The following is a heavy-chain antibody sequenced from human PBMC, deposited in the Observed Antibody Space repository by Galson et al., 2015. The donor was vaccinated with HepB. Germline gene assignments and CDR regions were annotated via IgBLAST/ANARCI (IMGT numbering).Heavy chain of an antibody. CDR2: IYSGGTT. J-gene: IGHJ3*02. D-gene: IGHD2/OR15-2a*01. CDR3: ARFLSNDDAFDI. Sequence: SLRLSCAASGFTVSSNYMSWVRQAPGKGLEWVSVIYSGGTTHYADSVKGRFTISRDNSKNTLYLQMNSLRAEDTAVYYCARFLSNDDAFDIWGQGTMVTVSS. CDR1: GFTVSSNY. V-gene: IGHV3-53*01.